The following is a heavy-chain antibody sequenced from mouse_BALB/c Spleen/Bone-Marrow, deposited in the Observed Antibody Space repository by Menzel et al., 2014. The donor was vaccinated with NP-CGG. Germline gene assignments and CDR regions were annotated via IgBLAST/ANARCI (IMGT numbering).Heavy chain of an antibody. V-gene: IGHV1-20*02. Sequence: EVQLQQSGPELVKPGASVKISCKASGYSFTGYFMNWVIQSHGKGLEWIGRINPYNGDSFYNQKFKGKATLTVDKSSSTAHMELRSLASEDSAVYYCARVTTDWYFDVWGAGTTVTVSS. J-gene: IGHJ1*01. CDR2: INPYNGDS. CDR1: GYSFTGYF. D-gene: IGHD1-1*01. CDR3: ARVTTDWYFDV.